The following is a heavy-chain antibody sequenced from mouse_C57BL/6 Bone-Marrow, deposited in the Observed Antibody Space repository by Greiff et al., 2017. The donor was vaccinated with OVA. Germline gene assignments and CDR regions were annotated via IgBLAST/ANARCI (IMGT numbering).Heavy chain of an antibody. CDR3: ARCDGYPFDY. CDR2: IHPNSGST. CDR1: GYTFTSYW. V-gene: IGHV1-64*01. Sequence: LQQPGAELVKPGASVKLSCKASGYTFTSYWMHWVKQRPGQGLEWIGMIHPNSGSTNYNEKFKSKATLTVDKSSSTAYMQLSSLTSEDSAVYYCARCDGYPFDYWGQGTTLTVSS. D-gene: IGHD2-3*01. J-gene: IGHJ2*01.